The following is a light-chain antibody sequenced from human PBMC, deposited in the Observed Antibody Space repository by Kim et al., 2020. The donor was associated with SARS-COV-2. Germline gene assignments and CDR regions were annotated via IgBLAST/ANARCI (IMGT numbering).Light chain of an antibody. CDR1: QSVSNND. CDR3: QQHRSAPWT. CDR2: DAS. V-gene: IGKV3-20*01. Sequence: SPGERSTHSCRASQSVSNNDLAWDQQKPGQAPRLLIYDASRRATGIADRFSGSGSGTDFTLTISRLEPEDCAVYHCQQHRSAPWTFGQGTKVDI. J-gene: IGKJ1*01.